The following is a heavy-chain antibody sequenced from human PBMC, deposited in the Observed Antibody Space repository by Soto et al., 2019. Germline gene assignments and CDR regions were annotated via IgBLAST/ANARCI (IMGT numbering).Heavy chain of an antibody. CDR3: ARGGTFAYDTSGYSVY. Sequence: ASVKVSCKTSGYTFSAYYMHWVRQAPGQGLEWMGWINPKSGGTLYAQKFQGRVTMTRDTSISTAYMELSRLRSDDTAVYYCARGGTFAYDTSGYSVYWGQGALVTVSS. CDR1: GYTFSAYY. J-gene: IGHJ4*02. D-gene: IGHD3-22*01. V-gene: IGHV1-2*02. CDR2: INPKSGGT.